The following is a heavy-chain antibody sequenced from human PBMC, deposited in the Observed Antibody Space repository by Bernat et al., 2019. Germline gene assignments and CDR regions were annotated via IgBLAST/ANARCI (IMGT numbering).Heavy chain of an antibody. J-gene: IGHJ2*01. V-gene: IGHV3-30*07. CDR2: ISYDGSNK. CDR3: ARDSRDIVVVVAATDWYFDL. Sequence: QVQLVESGGGVVQPGRSLRLSCAASGFTFSSYAMHWVRQAPGKGLEWVAVISYDGSNKYYADSVKGRFTISRDNSKNTLYLQMNSLRAEDMAVYYCARDSRDIVVVVAATDWYFDLWGRGTLVTVSS. CDR1: GFTFSSYA. D-gene: IGHD2-15*01.